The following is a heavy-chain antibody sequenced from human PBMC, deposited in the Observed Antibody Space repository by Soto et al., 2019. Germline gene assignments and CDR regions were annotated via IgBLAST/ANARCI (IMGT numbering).Heavy chain of an antibody. D-gene: IGHD6-6*01. Sequence: HPGGSLRLSCAASGFTVSNNYMTWVRQAPGKGLEWVSLIYVGGYTYYADSVKGRFTISRDNSKNTLYLQMNSLRAEDTAVYYCAVYAPRHWFDSWGQGTLVTVSS. CDR3: AVYAPRHWFDS. CDR2: IYVGGYT. J-gene: IGHJ5*01. CDR1: GFTVSNNY. V-gene: IGHV3-66*01.